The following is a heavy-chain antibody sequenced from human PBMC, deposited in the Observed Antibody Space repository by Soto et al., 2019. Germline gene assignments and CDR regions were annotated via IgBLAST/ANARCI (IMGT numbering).Heavy chain of an antibody. CDR2: IQYSRTT. J-gene: IGHJ4*02. V-gene: IGHV4-31*03. CDR1: GGSITSGGYY. Sequence: ALSLTCTVSGGSITSGGYYWTWIRQHPGKDLDWIGYIQYSRTTYYNPSLESRVTISVDTTKNQFSLKLRSVTAADTAVYYCARRQPDYYYARSGSGAIDFWGQGTLVTVSS. CDR3: ARRQPDYYYARSGSGAIDF. D-gene: IGHD3-22*01.